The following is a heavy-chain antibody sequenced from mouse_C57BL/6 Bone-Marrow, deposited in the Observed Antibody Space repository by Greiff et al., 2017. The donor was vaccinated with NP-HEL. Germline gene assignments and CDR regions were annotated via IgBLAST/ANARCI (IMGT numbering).Heavy chain of an antibody. Sequence: QVQLQQSGAELVRPGTSVKMSCKASGYTFTNYWIGWAKQRPGHGLEWIGDIYPGGGYTNYHEKFKGKATLTADKSSSTAYMQFSSLTSEDSAIYYCAREGIFWYFDVWGTGTTVTVSS. V-gene: IGHV1-63*01. CDR3: AREGIFWYFDV. CDR2: IYPGGGYT. J-gene: IGHJ1*03. CDR1: GYTFTNYW.